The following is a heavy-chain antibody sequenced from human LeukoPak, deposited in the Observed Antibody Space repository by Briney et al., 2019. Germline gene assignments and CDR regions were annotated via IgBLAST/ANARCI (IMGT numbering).Heavy chain of an antibody. CDR2: ISGYNGHT. D-gene: IGHD3-10*01. CDR3: ARDSREVLLWFGEFSP. Sequence: AASVKVSCKASGYTFTGYYMHWVRQAPGQGLEWMGWISGYNGHTKYAQKFQGRATMTTDTSTSTAYMELRSLRSDDTAVYYCARDSREVLLWFGEFSPWGQGTLVTVSS. V-gene: IGHV1-18*04. J-gene: IGHJ5*02. CDR1: GYTFTGYY.